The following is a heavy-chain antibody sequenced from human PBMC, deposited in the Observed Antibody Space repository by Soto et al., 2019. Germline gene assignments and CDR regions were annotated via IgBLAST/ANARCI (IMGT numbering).Heavy chain of an antibody. Sequence: PSETLSLTCTVSGGSISSYYWSWIRQPPGKGLEWIGYIYYSGSTNYNPSLKSRVTISVDTSKNQFSLKLSSVTAADTAVYYCARLRESGYLPFDYWGQGTLVTVS. CDR1: GGSISSYY. J-gene: IGHJ4*02. V-gene: IGHV4-59*08. D-gene: IGHD3-22*01. CDR3: ARLRESGYLPFDY. CDR2: IYYSGST.